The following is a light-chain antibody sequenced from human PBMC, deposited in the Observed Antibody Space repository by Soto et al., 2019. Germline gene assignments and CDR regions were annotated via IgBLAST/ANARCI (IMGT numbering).Light chain of an antibody. J-gene: IGKJ1*01. CDR3: QQSYSAPQT. V-gene: IGKV1-39*01. CDR2: LAS. Sequence: DIQMTQSPSSLSASVGDRVTITCRASQTISNYLHCYQQSPGKAPNLLIYLASNLQSGVPSRFSGSGSGTDFTLTISSLQPEDFATYYCQQSYSAPQTFGQGTKVEIK. CDR1: QTISNY.